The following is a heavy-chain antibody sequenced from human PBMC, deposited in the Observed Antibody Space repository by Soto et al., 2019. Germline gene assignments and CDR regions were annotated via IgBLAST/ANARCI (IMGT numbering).Heavy chain of an antibody. J-gene: IGHJ3*02. V-gene: IGHV1-3*01. Sequence: ASVKVSCKASGYTFTSYAMHWVRQAPGQRLEWMGWINAGNGNTKYSQKFQGRVTITRDTSASTAYMELSSLRSEDTAVYYCARTKWLAYAFDIWRQGTMVTVSS. CDR3: ARTKWLAYAFDI. CDR1: GYTFTSYA. D-gene: IGHD6-19*01. CDR2: INAGNGNT.